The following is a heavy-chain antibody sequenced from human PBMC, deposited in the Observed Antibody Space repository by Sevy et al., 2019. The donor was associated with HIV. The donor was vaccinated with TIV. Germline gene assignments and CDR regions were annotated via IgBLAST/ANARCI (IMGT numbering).Heavy chain of an antibody. CDR3: ARGIAAAGTGLSVDWVDP. D-gene: IGHD6-13*01. V-gene: IGHV4-30-4*01. CDR2: IYYSGST. J-gene: IGHJ5*02. Sequence: SETLSLTCTVSGGSISSGDYYWSWIRQPPGKGLEWIGYIYYSGSTYYNPSLKSRVTISVDTSKNQFSLKLSSVTAAETAVYYCARGIAAAGTGLSVDWVDPWGQGTLVTVSS. CDR1: GGSISSGDYY.